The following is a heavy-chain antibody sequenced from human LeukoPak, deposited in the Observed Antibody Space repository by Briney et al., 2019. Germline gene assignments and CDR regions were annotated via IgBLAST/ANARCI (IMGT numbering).Heavy chain of an antibody. CDR3: ARETRGYYDSSGYYNY. CDR1: GFTFSSYS. Sequence: PGGSLRLSRAASGFTFSSYSMNWVRQAPGKGLEWVSSISSSSSYIYYADSVKGRFTISRDNAKNSLYLQMNSLRAEDTAVYYCARETRGYYDSSGYYNYWGQGTLVTVSS. D-gene: IGHD3-22*01. CDR2: ISSSSSYI. J-gene: IGHJ4*02. V-gene: IGHV3-21*01.